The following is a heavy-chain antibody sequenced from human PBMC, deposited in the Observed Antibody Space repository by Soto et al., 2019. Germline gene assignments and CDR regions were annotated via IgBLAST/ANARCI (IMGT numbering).Heavy chain of an antibody. CDR1: GFTVSSNY. J-gene: IGHJ3*02. CDR3: TREFRTSGSRDAFDI. V-gene: IGHV3-66*01. CDR2: LYCGDSGST. D-gene: IGHD1-26*01. Sequence: PGGSLRLSCVASGFTVSSNYMTWVRQAPGKGLEWVLVLYCGDSGSTFYADSVKGRFTISRDNSKNTLYLQMNSLRAEDTALYYCTREFRTSGSRDAFDIWGQGTMVTVSS.